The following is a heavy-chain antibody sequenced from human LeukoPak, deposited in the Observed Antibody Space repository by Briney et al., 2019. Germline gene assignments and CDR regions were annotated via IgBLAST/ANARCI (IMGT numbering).Heavy chain of an antibody. CDR3: ARRYCSPNTCYYFDH. D-gene: IGHD2-2*01. CDR2: ISNSGNT. J-gene: IGHJ4*02. Sequence: SETLSLTCTVSVGSISSGAYSWNWVRQHPGKGLEWIGYISNSGNTYYNPSLKSRVSISVDTSENQFSLKLSSVTAADTAVYYCARRYCSPNTCYYFDHRGQGTLVTVSS. V-gene: IGHV4-31*03. CDR1: VGSISSGAYS.